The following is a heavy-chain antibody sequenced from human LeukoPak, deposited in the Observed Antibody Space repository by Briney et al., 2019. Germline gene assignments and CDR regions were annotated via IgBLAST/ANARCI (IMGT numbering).Heavy chain of an antibody. V-gene: IGHV3-30*02. D-gene: IGHD4-17*01. CDR3: ARDLVFSGSDYGDTFFDY. Sequence: PGGSLRLSCAASGFTFSSYGMHWVRQAPGKGLEWVAFIRYDGSNKYYADSVKGRFTISRDNSKNTLYLQMNSLRAEDTAVYYCARDLVFSGSDYGDTFFDYWGQGTLVTVSS. J-gene: IGHJ4*02. CDR1: GFTFSSYG. CDR2: IRYDGSNK.